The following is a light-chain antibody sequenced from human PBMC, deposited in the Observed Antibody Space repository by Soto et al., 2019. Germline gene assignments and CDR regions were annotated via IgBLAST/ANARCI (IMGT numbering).Light chain of an antibody. V-gene: IGKV1-39*01. J-gene: IGKJ3*01. Sequence: DIQMTQSPSSLSASVGDRVTITCRASQSISSYLNWYQQKPGKAPKLLIYAASSLKSGVPSRFSGSGSGTDFPLTISSLQPEEFATYCSQQSYSKRFTFGPGTKVDIK. CDR3: QQSYSKRFT. CDR2: AAS. CDR1: QSISSY.